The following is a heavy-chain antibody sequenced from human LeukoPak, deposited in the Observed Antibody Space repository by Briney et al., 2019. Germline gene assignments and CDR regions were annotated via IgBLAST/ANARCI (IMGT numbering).Heavy chain of an antibody. CDR3: AELGITMIGGV. D-gene: IGHD3-10*02. Sequence: PGGSLRLSCGASGFTFGTYWMHWVRQAPGKGLEWASYISSSGSTIYYADSVKGRFTISRDNAKNSLYLQMNSLRAEDTAVYYCAELGITMIGGVWGKGTTVTISS. CDR2: ISSSGSTI. CDR1: GFTFGTYW. J-gene: IGHJ6*04. V-gene: IGHV3-48*04.